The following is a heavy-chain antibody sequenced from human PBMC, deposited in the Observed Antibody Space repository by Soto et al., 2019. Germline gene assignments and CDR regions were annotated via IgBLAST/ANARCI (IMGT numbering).Heavy chain of an antibody. V-gene: IGHV3-30-3*01. Sequence: GGSLRLSCAASGFTFSSYAMHWVRQAPGKGLEWVAVISYDGSNKYYADSVKGRFTISRDNSKNTLYLQMNSLRAEDHGDYLFDVWGQGTLVTVSS. D-gene: IGHD4-17*01. CDR1: GFTFSSYA. J-gene: IGHJ4*02. CDR3: DV. CDR2: ISYDGSNK.